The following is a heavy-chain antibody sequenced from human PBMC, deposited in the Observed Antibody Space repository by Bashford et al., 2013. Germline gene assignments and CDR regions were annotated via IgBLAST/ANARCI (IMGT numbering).Heavy chain of an antibody. J-gene: IGHJ4*02. CDR3: ARANCIAVAGYCYSFDY. D-gene: IGHD6-19*01. CDR1: GFTFSSYG. CDR2: IWYDGSNK. Sequence: GSLRLSCAASGFTFSSYGMHWVRQAPGKGLEWVAVIWYDGSNKYYADSVKGRFTISRDNSKNTLYLQMNSLRAEDTAVYYCARANCIAVAGYCYSFDYWGRGTLVTVSS. V-gene: IGHV3-33*01.